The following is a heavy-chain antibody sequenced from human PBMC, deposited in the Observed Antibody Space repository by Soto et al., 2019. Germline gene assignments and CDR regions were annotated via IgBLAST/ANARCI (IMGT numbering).Heavy chain of an antibody. J-gene: IGHJ4*02. CDR3: ARFYDSSGYLDS. CDR1: GFTFNSYA. CDR2: ISGSGGST. D-gene: IGHD3-22*01. Sequence: PGGSLRLSCAASGFTFNSYAMSWVRQAPGKGLEWVSAISGSGGSTHYADSVKGRFTISRDNSKNTLYLQMNSLRAEDTAVYYCARFYDSSGYLDSWGQGTLVTVSS. V-gene: IGHV3-23*01.